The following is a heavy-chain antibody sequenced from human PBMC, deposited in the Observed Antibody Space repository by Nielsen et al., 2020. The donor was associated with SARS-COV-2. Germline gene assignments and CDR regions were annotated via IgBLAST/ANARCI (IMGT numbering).Heavy chain of an antibody. Sequence: SETLSLTCTVSGVPITDGDYYWGWLRQAAGKGLEWIGRIYVGGSTDYNPSLKSRVTISVDTSRNQFSLKLTSVTAADTAVYYCARGSDEGLALWGQGTLVTVSS. V-gene: IGHV4-61*02. CDR1: GVPITDGDYY. J-gene: IGHJ4*02. CDR3: ARGSDEGLAL. CDR2: IYVGGST. D-gene: IGHD3-3*01.